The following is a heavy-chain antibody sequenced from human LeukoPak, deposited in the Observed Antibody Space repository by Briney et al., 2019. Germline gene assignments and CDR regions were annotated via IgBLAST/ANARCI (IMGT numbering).Heavy chain of an antibody. J-gene: IGHJ4*02. V-gene: IGHV1-46*01. CDR3: ARVLAGAFDY. CDR1: GYTFTSHY. Sequence: ASVKVSCKASGYTFTSHYMHWVRQAPGQGLEWMGIIDPSGGSTSYAQKFQGRVTMTRDTSTSTVYMELSSLRSEDTAVYYCARVLAGAFDYWGQGTLVTVSS. CDR2: IDPSGGST. D-gene: IGHD2-8*02.